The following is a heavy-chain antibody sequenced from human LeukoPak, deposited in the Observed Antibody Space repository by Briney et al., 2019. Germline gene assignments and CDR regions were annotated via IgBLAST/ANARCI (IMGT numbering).Heavy chain of an antibody. Sequence: GGSLTLSRAASRFTFNSHAMSWVRQAPGKGMEWPSVIGGSGGRTYDAVSVTGRFTITRDNSKNTLYVQLNSLRAEDTAVYCCAKDLLAATIDYYFDYWGQGALVTVSS. D-gene: IGHD5-12*01. CDR3: AKDLLAATIDYYFDY. V-gene: IGHV3-23*01. CDR2: IGGSGGRT. J-gene: IGHJ4*02. CDR1: RFTFNSHA.